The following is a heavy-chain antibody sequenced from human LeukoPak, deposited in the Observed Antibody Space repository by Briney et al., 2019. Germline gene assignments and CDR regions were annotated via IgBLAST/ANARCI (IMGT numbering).Heavy chain of an antibody. CDR2: ISYDGSNK. CDR1: GFTFSSYA. J-gene: IGHJ6*02. V-gene: IGHV3-30-3*01. Sequence: GGSLRLSCAAAGFTFSSYAMHWVRQAPGKGLEWVAVISYDGSNKYYADPVKGRFTISRDNSKNTLYLQMNSLRAEDTAVYYCARMMAGRGYYYGMDVWGQGTTVTVSS. CDR3: ARMMAGRGYYYGMDV. D-gene: IGHD5-24*01.